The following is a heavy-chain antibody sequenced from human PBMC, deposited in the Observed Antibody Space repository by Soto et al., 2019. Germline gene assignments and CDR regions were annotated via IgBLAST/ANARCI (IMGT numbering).Heavy chain of an antibody. CDR3: AKEDPRSDRYGSGSYRPVSQFDY. V-gene: IGHV3-23*01. CDR2: ISGSGGST. CDR1: GFTFSSYA. J-gene: IGHJ4*02. Sequence: GGSLRLSCAASGFTFSSYAMSWVRQAPGKGLEWVSAISGSGGSTYYADSVKGRFTISRDNSKNTLYLQMNSLRAEDTAVYYCAKEDPRSDRYGSGSYRPVSQFDYWGQGTLVTVSS. D-gene: IGHD3-10*01.